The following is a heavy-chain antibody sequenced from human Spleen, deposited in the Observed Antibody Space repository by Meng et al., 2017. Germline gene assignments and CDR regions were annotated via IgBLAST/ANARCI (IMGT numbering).Heavy chain of an antibody. V-gene: IGHV3-20*04. CDR3: ASGYCSGGSCYPIDY. Sequence: GGSLRLSCAASGFTFDDYDMSWVRQAPGKGLEWVSGINWNGGSTGYADSVKGRFTISRDNAKNSLYLQMNSLRAEDTALYYCASGYCSGGSCYPIDYRGQGTLVTVSS. CDR2: INWNGGST. CDR1: GFTFDDYD. J-gene: IGHJ4*02. D-gene: IGHD2-15*01.